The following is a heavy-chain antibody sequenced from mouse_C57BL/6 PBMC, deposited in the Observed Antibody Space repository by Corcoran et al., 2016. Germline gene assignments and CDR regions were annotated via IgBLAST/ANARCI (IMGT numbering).Heavy chain of an antibody. CDR3: ARDYGSSYGDAMDY. CDR1: GYSITSGYY. Sequence: DVQLQESGPGLVKPSQSLSLTCSVTGYSITSGYYWNWIRQFPGNKLEWMGYISYDGSNNYNPSLKNRISITRDPSKNQFFLKLNSVTTEDTATYYCARDYGSSYGDAMDYWGQGTSVTVSS. CDR2: ISYDGSN. J-gene: IGHJ4*01. V-gene: IGHV3-6*01. D-gene: IGHD1-1*01.